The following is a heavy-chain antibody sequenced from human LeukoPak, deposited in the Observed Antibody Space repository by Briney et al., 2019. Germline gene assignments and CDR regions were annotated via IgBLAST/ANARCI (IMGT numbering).Heavy chain of an antibody. V-gene: IGHV5-51*01. J-gene: IGHJ4*02. CDR3: VRQRIRNGDTDY. Sequence: GESLKISCKGSGYSFTSYWIGWVRQMPGKGLEWMGVNYAGDSDVRYSPSFEGQVTISADKSISTAYLQWSSLKASDTAMYYCVRQRIRNGDTDYWGQGTLVTVSS. D-gene: IGHD3-3*02. CDR2: NYAGDSDV. CDR1: GYSFTSYW.